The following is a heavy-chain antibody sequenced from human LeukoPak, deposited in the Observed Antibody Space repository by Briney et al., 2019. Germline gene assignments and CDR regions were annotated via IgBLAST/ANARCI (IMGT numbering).Heavy chain of an antibody. J-gene: IGHJ4*02. CDR2: IYPGDSDT. CDR3: ARMADSSGYYAHFDY. D-gene: IGHD3-22*01. Sequence: GESLKISCKGSGYSFTSYWIGWVRQMPGKGLEWMGIIYPGDSDTGYSPSFQGQVTISADKSISTAHLQWSSLKASDTAMYYCARMADSSGYYAHFDYWGQGTLVTVSS. CDR1: GYSFTSYW. V-gene: IGHV5-51*01.